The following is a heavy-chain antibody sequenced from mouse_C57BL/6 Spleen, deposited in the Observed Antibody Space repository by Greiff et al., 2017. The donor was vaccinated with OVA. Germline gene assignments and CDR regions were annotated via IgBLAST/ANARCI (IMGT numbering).Heavy chain of an antibody. CDR3: ARGGDYDGFAY. CDR2: ISSGSSTI. J-gene: IGHJ3*01. V-gene: IGHV5-17*01. D-gene: IGHD2-4*01. Sequence: EVQLMESGGGLVKPGGSLKLSCAASGFTFSDYGMHWVRQAPEQGLEWVAYISSGSSTIYYADTVKGRFTISRDNAKNTLFLQMTSLRSEDTAMYYCARGGDYDGFAYWGQGTLVTVSA. CDR1: GFTFSDYG.